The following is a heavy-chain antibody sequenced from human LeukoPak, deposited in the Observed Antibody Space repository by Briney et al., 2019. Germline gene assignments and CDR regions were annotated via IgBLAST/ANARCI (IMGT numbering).Heavy chain of an antibody. V-gene: IGHV3-23*01. Sequence: GGSLRLSCAASGFTFSSYSMSGVRQAPGKGVEWVSAIDGSGDATFYAGSVKGRFTISRDNSKNTLYLQMNSLRAEDTALYYCAKELYTGSYFASDYWGQGTLVTVSS. CDR3: AKELYTGSYFASDY. D-gene: IGHD3-10*01. J-gene: IGHJ4*02. CDR2: IDGSGDAT. CDR1: GFTFSSYS.